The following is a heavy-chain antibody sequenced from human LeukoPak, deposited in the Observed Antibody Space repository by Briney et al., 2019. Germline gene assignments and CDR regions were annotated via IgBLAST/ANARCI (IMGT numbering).Heavy chain of an antibody. CDR2: TYYRSKWYN. J-gene: IGHJ4*02. CDR1: GDSFSSNSAA. Sequence: SQTLSLTCAISGDSFSSNSAAWNWIRQSPSRGLEWLGRTYYRSKWYNDYAVSVKSRITINPDTSKNQFSLKLSSVTAADTAVYYCARGIPLIYSGSYYYFDYWGQGTLVTVSS. D-gene: IGHD1-26*01. CDR3: ARGIPLIYSGSYYYFDY. V-gene: IGHV6-1*01.